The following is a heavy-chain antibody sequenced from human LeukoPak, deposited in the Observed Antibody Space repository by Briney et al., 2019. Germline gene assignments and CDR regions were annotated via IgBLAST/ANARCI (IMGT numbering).Heavy chain of an antibody. J-gene: IGHJ4*02. CDR1: GFTFSSYA. CDR3: AKGRGFPKVQYYFDY. V-gene: IGHV3-23*01. Sequence: GGSLRLSCAASGFTFSSYAMSWVRQAPGKGLEWVSAISGSGGSTYYADSVKGRFTISRDNSKNTLYLQMNSLRAEDTAVYYCAKGRGFPKVQYYFDYWGQGTLVTVSS. CDR2: ISGSGGST.